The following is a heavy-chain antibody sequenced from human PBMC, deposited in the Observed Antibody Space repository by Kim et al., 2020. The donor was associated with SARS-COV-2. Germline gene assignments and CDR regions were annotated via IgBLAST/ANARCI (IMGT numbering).Heavy chain of an antibody. Sequence: GGSLRLSCAASGFTFSSYAMHWVRQAPGKGLEWVAVISYDGSNKSYADSVKGRFTISRDNSKNTLYLQMNSLRAEDTAVYYCARESEVFIVVVTPGYWGQGTLVTVSS. CDR1: GFTFSSYA. D-gene: IGHD2-21*02. J-gene: IGHJ4*02. CDR2: ISYDGSNK. V-gene: IGHV3-30*04. CDR3: ARESEVFIVVVTPGY.